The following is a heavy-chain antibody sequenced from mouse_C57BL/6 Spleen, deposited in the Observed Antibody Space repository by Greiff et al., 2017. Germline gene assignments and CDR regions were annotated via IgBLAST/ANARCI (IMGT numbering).Heavy chain of an antibody. D-gene: IGHD2-1*01. CDR3: ARRGYGNSAWFAY. Sequence: VQLQQSGPELVKPGASVKIPCKASGYTFTDYNMDWVKQSHGKSLEWIGDINPNNGGTIYNQKFKGTATLTVDKSSSTAYMELRSLTSEDIAVYYCARRGYGNSAWFAYWGQGTLVTVSA. J-gene: IGHJ3*01. CDR1: GYTFTDYN. CDR2: INPNNGGT. V-gene: IGHV1-18*01.